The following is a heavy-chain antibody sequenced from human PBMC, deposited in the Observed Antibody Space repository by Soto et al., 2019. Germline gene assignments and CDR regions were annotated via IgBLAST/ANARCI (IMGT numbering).Heavy chain of an antibody. Sequence: EVQLLESGGGLAQPGGSLRLSCAASGFTFSSSDMSWVRQAPGKGLEWVSSITRNGEPTEYADSVKGRFTISRDNSKNTIPLQMNNLRAGDTAVFFCAKGGGGDHGYWGQGTLVAVSS. CDR2: ITRNGEPT. CDR3: AKGGGGDHGY. J-gene: IGHJ4*02. D-gene: IGHD2-21*02. V-gene: IGHV3-23*01. CDR1: GFTFSSSD.